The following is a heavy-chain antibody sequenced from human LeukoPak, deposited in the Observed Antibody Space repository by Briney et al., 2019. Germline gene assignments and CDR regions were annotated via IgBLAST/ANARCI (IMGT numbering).Heavy chain of an antibody. J-gene: IGHJ4*02. CDR2: INHGGST. CDR1: GENFSIYF. CDR3: ARPGLAYCGADCYSTEGYYFDY. Sequence: SETLSLTCAVYGENFSIYFYSWIRQPPGKGLEWIGEINHGGSTSYNPSLKSRVTISVDTSKNQFSLRLSSVTAADTAMYYCARPGLAYCGADCYSTEGYYFDYWSQGTLVTVSS. D-gene: IGHD2-21*01. V-gene: IGHV4-34*01.